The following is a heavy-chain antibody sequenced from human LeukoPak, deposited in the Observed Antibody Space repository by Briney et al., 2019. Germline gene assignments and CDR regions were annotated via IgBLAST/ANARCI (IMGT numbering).Heavy chain of an antibody. J-gene: IGHJ4*02. Sequence: PSETLSLTCAVYGGSFSGYYWSWIRQPPGKGLEWIGEINHSGSTNYNPSLKSRVTMSVDTSKNQFSLKLSSVTAADTAVYYCARDRYYYDSSGYYPHFDYWGQGTLVTVSS. CDR2: INHSGST. V-gene: IGHV4-34*01. CDR1: GGSFSGYY. D-gene: IGHD3-22*01. CDR3: ARDRYYYDSSGYYPHFDY.